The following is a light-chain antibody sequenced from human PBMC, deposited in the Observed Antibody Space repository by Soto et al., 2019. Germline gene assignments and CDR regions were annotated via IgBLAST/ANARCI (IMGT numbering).Light chain of an antibody. V-gene: IGKV3-20*01. CDR2: DAS. J-gene: IGKJ4*01. Sequence: EFVLTQSPDTLSLSPGERATLSCRASQSITSNFLAWYQHRPGQAPRLLIYDASFRGAGIPDRLSGGGSGTDFTLTISRLEPEDFAVYYCQRYGSSRPLTFGGGTKVEI. CDR3: QRYGSSRPLT. CDR1: QSITSNF.